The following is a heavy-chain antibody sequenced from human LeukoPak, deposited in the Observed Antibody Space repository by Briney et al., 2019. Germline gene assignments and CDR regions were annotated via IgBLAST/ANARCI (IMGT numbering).Heavy chain of an antibody. CDR3: AREATPLDAFDI. CDR2: ISSSSSTI. J-gene: IGHJ3*02. Sequence: PGGSLRLSCAASGFTFSSYSMNWVRQAPGKGLEWVSYISSSSSTIYYADSVKGRFTISRENAKNSLYLQMNSLRAEDTAVYYCAREATPLDAFDIWGQGTMVTVSS. D-gene: IGHD4-23*01. V-gene: IGHV3-48*01. CDR1: GFTFSSYS.